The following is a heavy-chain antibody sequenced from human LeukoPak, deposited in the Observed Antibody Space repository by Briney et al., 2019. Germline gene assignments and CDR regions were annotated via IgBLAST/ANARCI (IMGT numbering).Heavy chain of an antibody. CDR1: GGSFSTYY. CDR2: IYYSGST. V-gene: IGHV4-59*01. J-gene: IGHJ6*02. D-gene: IGHD3-16*01. CDR3: ARGLREEAPGILGYSYYYYGMDV. Sequence: SETLSLTCTVFGGSFSTYYWSWIRQPPGKGLEWIGYIYYSGSTDYNPSLKSRVTMSLDTSKNQFSLKLSSVTAADTAVYYCARGLREEAPGILGYSYYYYGMDVWGQGTTVIVSS.